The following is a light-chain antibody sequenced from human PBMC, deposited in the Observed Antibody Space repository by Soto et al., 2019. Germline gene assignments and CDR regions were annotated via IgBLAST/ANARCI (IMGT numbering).Light chain of an antibody. V-gene: IGKV1-5*03. J-gene: IGKJ2*01. CDR3: QQYQGFPFT. Sequence: DIQMTQSPSTLSASVGDRVIITCRASQYINTWLAWYQQKPGRAPKLLIYSSSSLESGVPSRFSGSGSGSEFTHTISSLQSDDFATYYCQQYQGFPFTFGQGTKLEI. CDR2: SSS. CDR1: QYINTW.